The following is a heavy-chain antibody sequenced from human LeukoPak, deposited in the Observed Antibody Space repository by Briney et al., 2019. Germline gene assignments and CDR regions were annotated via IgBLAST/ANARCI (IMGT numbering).Heavy chain of an antibody. CDR2: IYHSGST. CDR1: GYSISSGYY. V-gene: IGHV4-38-2*01. CDR3: ARTPSRNDFWSGHYYNWFDP. J-gene: IGHJ5*02. Sequence: PSETLSLTCAVSGYSISSGYYWGWIRQPPGKGLEWIGSIYHSGSTYYNPSLKSRVTISVDTSKNQFSLKLSSVTAADTAVYYCARTPSRNDFWSGHYYNWFDPWGQGTLVTVSS. D-gene: IGHD3-3*01.